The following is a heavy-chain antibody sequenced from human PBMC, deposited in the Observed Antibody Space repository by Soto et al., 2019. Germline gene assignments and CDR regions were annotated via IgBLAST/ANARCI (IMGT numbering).Heavy chain of an antibody. CDR3: ARVYCSGGICYEYYFDY. CDR2: IYYSGST. Sequence: QVQLQESGPGLVKPSETLSLTCTVSGGSVSSGSYYWSWIRQPPGKGLEWIGYIYYSGSTNYNPSLKSRVTISVDTSKNQFSLKLSSVTAADTAVYYCARVYCSGGICYEYYFDYWGQGTLVTVSS. J-gene: IGHJ4*02. D-gene: IGHD2-15*01. V-gene: IGHV4-61*01. CDR1: GGSVSSGSYY.